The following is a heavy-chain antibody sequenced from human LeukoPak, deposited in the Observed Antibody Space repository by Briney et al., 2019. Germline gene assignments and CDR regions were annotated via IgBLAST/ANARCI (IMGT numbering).Heavy chain of an antibody. D-gene: IGHD1-26*01. CDR1: GFTFSSYG. V-gene: IGHV3-33*06. J-gene: IGHJ4*02. CDR2: IWYDGSNK. Sequence: PGGSLRLSCAASGFTFSSYGMHWVRQAPGKGLEWVAVIWYDGSNKYYADSVKGRFTISRDNSKNTLYLQMNSLRAEDTAVYYCAKSLVGASAFFDYWGQGTLVTVSS. CDR3: AKSLVGASAFFDY.